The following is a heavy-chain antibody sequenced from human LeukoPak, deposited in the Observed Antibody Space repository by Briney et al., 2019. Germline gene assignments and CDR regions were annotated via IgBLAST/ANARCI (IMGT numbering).Heavy chain of an antibody. D-gene: IGHD3-10*01. CDR3: AKDRGWFGGSLANFDY. V-gene: IGHV3-23*01. J-gene: IGHJ4*02. CDR1: GFSFSGYG. Sequence: GGSLRLSCVASGFSFSGYGMSWVRQAPGKGLEWVSAIGSSGGNIHYADSVKGRFTISRDNSRYTLYLEVNSLRAEDTAVYYCAKDRGWFGGSLANFDYWGQGTLVTVSS. CDR2: IGSSGGNI.